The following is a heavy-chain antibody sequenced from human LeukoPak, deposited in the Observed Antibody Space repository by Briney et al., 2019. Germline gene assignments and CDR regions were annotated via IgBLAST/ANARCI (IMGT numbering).Heavy chain of an antibody. CDR2: IGESGTTI. CDR1: GFTFSSYE. J-gene: IGHJ4*02. V-gene: IGHV3-48*03. D-gene: IGHD4/OR15-4a*01. CDR3: AREDVESNYGGGFDY. Sequence: GGSLRLSCAASGFTFSSYEMNWFRQAPGTGLGWVSYIGESGTTIYYAASVKGRFTISRDNAKSSLYLLMNSLRVEDTALYYGAREDVESNYGGGFDYWGQGTLVTVSS.